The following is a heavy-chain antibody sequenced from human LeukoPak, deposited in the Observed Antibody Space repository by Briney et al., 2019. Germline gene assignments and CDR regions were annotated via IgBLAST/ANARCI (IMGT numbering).Heavy chain of an antibody. Sequence: PSETLSLTCAVSGYSISSGYYWGWLRQPPGKGLEWIGSIYHSGSTYYNPSLKSRVTISVDTSKNQFSLKLSSVTAADTAVYYCAREGGGYYGSSGYYPLQHWGQGTLVTVSS. CDR2: IYHSGST. CDR1: GYSISSGYY. D-gene: IGHD3-22*01. J-gene: IGHJ1*01. CDR3: AREGGGYYGSSGYYPLQH. V-gene: IGHV4-38-2*02.